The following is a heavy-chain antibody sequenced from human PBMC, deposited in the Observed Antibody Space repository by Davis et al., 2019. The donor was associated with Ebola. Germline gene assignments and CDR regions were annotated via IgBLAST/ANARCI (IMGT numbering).Heavy chain of an antibody. J-gene: IGHJ4*02. V-gene: IGHV3-20*04. Sequence: PGGSLRLSCAASGFTFDDYGMSWVRQAPGKGLEWVSGINWNGGSTGYADSVKGRFTISRDNAKNSLYLQMNSLRAEDTALYYCARDYSGSYAGPWDYWGQGTLVTVSS. CDR3: ARDYSGSYAGPWDY. CDR2: INWNGGST. CDR1: GFTFDDYG. D-gene: IGHD1-26*01.